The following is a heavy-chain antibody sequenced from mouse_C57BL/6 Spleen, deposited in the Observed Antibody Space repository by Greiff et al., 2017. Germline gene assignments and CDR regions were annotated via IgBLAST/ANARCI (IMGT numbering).Heavy chain of an antibody. Sequence: QVQLQQPGAELVRPGTSVKLSCKASGYTFTGYWMHWVKQRPGQGLEWIGVIDPSDSYTNYNHKFKGKATLTVDTSSSTAYMQLSSLTSEDSAVYYCARDDSSGFDYWGQGTTLTVSS. J-gene: IGHJ2*01. CDR1: GYTFTGYW. V-gene: IGHV1-59*01. CDR2: IDPSDSYT. CDR3: ARDDSSGFDY. D-gene: IGHD3-2*02.